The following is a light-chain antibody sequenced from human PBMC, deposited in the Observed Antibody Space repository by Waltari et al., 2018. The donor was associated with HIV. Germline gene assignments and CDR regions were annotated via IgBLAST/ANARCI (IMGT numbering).Light chain of an antibody. CDR2: EVD. J-gene: IGLJ2*01. Sequence: QSALTQPPSASGSPGQSVTIPCTGSSTDIGGYAYVSWYQQHPGKAPKFMVYEVDQRPSGVPDRFSGCKSGNTASLTVSGLQAEDEAYYYCSSYAGSDNYVVFGGGTKLTVL. CDR3: SSYAGSDNYVV. CDR1: STDIGGYAY. V-gene: IGLV2-8*01.